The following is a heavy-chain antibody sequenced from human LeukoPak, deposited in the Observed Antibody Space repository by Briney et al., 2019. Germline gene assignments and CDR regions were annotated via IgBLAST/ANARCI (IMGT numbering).Heavy chain of an antibody. J-gene: IGHJ4*02. Sequence: ASVKVSCKASGYTFTGYYMHGVRQAPGQGLEWMGWINPNSGGTNYAQKFQGRVTMTRDTSISTAYMELSRLRSDDTAVYYCARATQDDYRPDYWGQGTLVTVSS. CDR1: GYTFTGYY. V-gene: IGHV1-2*02. D-gene: IGHD3-16*01. CDR3: ARATQDDYRPDY. CDR2: INPNSGGT.